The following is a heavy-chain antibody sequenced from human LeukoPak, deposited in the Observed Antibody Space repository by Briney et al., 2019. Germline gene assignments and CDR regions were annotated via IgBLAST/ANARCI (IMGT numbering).Heavy chain of an antibody. D-gene: IGHD3-10*01. CDR2: ISSSSSYI. Sequence: GGSLRLSCAASGFTFSSYSMNWVRQAPGKGLEWVSPISSSSSYIYYADSVKGRFTISRDNAKNSLYLQMNSLRAEDTAVYYCARGQRNYGSGSYYNPNFDYWGQGTLVTVSS. CDR1: GFTFSSYS. V-gene: IGHV3-21*01. CDR3: ARGQRNYGSGSYYNPNFDY. J-gene: IGHJ4*02.